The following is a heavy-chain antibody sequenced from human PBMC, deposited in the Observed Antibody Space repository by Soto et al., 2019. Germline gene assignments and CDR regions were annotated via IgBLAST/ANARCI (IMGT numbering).Heavy chain of an antibody. CDR3: ARDGHGMDV. CDR2: IFFTGIT. V-gene: IGHV4-61*01. CDR1: GGSVTTGSYN. J-gene: IGHJ6*02. Sequence: QVQLQESGPGLVRPSETLSLTCTVSGGSVTTGSYNWSWIRRPPGKGLEWIGNIFFTGITHYNPSLNNRLTMSVDPSKNQFSLTVTSVTAADTAVYYCARDGHGMDVWGQGTTVTVSS.